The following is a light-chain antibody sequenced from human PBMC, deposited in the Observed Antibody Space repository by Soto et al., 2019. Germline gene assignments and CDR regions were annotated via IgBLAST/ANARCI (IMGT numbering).Light chain of an antibody. V-gene: IGLV1-40*01. CDR1: SSNLGAGYD. Sequence: QSVLTQPPSVSGAPGQRVTISCTGNSSNLGAGYDVHWYQQLPGAAPKLVIFGNRNRPSGIPERFSGSKSGTSASLAITGREAGDGADYYCQAYDYRLTASVFGGGTKLTVL. J-gene: IGLJ3*02. CDR2: GNR. CDR3: QAYDYRLTASV.